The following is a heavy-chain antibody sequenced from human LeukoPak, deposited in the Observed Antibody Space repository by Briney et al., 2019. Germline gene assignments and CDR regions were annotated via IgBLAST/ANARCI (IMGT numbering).Heavy chain of an antibody. CDR2: IYHSGST. V-gene: IGHV4-30-2*01. D-gene: IGHD6-13*01. CDR3: ARGHAAANYFDY. J-gene: IGHJ4*02. CDR1: GGSISSGGYS. Sequence: SQTLSLTCAVSGGSISSGGYSWSWIRQPPGKGLEWSGYIYHSGSTYYNPSLKSRVTISVDRSKNQFSLKLSSVTAADTAVYYCARGHAAANYFDYWGQGTLVTVSS.